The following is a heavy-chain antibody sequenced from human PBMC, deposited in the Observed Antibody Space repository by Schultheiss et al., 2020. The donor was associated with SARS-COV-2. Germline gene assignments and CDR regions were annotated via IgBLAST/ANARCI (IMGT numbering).Heavy chain of an antibody. D-gene: IGHD6-6*01. Sequence: SQTLSLTCTVSGGSISSYYWSWIRQHPGKGLEWIGSIYYSGSTYYNPSLKSRVTISVDTSKNQFSLQLNSVTPEDTAVYYCARDCSSSSGCFDCWGQGTLVTVSS. CDR2: IYYSGST. CDR3: ARDCSSSSGCFDC. V-gene: IGHV4-59*12. J-gene: IGHJ4*02. CDR1: GGSISSYY.